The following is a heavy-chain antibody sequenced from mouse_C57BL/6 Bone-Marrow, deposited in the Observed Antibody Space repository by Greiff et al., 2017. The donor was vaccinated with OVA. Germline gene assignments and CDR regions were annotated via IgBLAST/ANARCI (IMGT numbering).Heavy chain of an antibody. J-gene: IGHJ4*01. V-gene: IGHV1-82*01. CDR3: ARLGTAQATWAMDY. Sequence: QVQLQQSGPELVKPGASVKISCKASGYAFSSSWMNWVKQRPGKGLEWIGRIYSGDGDTNYNGKFKGKATLTADKSSSTAYMQLSSLTSEDSAVYFCARLGTAQATWAMDYWGQGTSVTVSS. CDR1: GYAFSSSW. D-gene: IGHD3-2*02. CDR2: IYSGDGDT.